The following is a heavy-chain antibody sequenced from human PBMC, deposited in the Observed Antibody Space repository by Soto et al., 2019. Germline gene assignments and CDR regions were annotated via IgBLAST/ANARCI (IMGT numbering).Heavy chain of an antibody. D-gene: IGHD3-10*01. CDR2: INHSGST. Sequence: SETLSLTCAFYGGSFSGYYWSLIRQPPGKGLEWIGEINHSGSTNYNPSLKSRVTISVDTSKNQFSLKLSSVTAADTAVYYCARGRSHSITMVRGYYYYYMDVWGKGTTVTVSS. CDR3: ARGRSHSITMVRGYYYYYMDV. J-gene: IGHJ6*03. CDR1: GGSFSGYY. V-gene: IGHV4-34*01.